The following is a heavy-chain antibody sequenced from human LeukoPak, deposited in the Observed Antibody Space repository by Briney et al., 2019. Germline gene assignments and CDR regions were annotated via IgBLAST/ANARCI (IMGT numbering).Heavy chain of an antibody. CDR1: GGSISSGGYY. V-gene: IGHV4-31*03. CDR3: ARQGGRYCGGDCNTYCFDY. CDR2: IYYSGST. D-gene: IGHD2-21*02. Sequence: KPSETLSLTCTVSGGSISSGGYYWSWIRQHPGKGLEWIGYIYYSGSTYYNPSLKSRVTISVDTSKNQFSLKLSSVTAADTAVYYCARQGGRYCGGDCNTYCFDYWAREPWSPSPQ. J-gene: IGHJ4*02.